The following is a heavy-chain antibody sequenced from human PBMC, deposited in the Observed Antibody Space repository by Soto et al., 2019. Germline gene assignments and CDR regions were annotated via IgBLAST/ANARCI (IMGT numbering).Heavy chain of an antibody. CDR3: AATGKDIVVVPAATYSDNWFDP. D-gene: IGHD2-2*01. J-gene: IGHJ5*02. CDR2: IYTSGST. Sequence: SETLSLTCTVSGGSISSYYWSWIRQPTGKGLEWIGRIYTSGSTNYNPSLKSRVTMSVDTPKNQFSLKLSSVTAADTAVYYCAATGKDIVVVPAATYSDNWFDPWGQGTLVTVSS. V-gene: IGHV4-4*07. CDR1: GGSISSYY.